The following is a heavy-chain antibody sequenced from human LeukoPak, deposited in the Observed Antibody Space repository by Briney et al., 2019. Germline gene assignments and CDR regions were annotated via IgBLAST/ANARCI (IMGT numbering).Heavy chain of an antibody. J-gene: IGHJ2*01. D-gene: IGHD3-22*01. Sequence: SETLSLTCTVSGGSISSYYWSWIRQPPGKGLEWIGYIYYSGSTNYNPSLKSRVTISVDTSKNQFSLKLSSVTAADTAVYYCARVRTTYDSSGCYRYFDLWGRGTLVTVSS. V-gene: IGHV4-59*08. CDR1: GGSISSYY. CDR3: ARVRTTYDSSGCYRYFDL. CDR2: IYYSGST.